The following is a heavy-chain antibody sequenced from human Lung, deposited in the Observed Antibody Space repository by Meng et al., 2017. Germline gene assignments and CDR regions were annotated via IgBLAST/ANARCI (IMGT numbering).Heavy chain of an antibody. J-gene: IGHJ4*02. D-gene: IGHD4-11*01. CDR2: INHSGST. CDR3: ARGPTTMANDFDY. Sequence: QVQLHPGGAGLLKPSETLALTCVVSGGSFSDYFCSRIRQPPGKGLEWIGEINHSGSTNYNPSLESRATISVDTSQNNLSLKLSSVTAADSAVYYCARGPTTMANDFDYWGQGTLVTVSS. CDR1: GGSFSDYF. V-gene: IGHV4-34*01.